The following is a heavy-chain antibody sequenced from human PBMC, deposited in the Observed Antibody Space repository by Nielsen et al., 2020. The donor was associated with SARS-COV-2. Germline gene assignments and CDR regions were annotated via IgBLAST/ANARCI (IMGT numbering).Heavy chain of an antibody. V-gene: IGHV4-4*02. CDR2: IYHSGST. CDR3: AIGRPYYDFWSGYQTNYYYGMDV. CDR1: GGSISSSNW. D-gene: IGHD3-3*01. J-gene: IGHJ6*02. Sequence: SETLSLTYAVSGGSISSSNWWSWVRQPPGKGLEWIGEIYHSGSTNYNPSLKSRVTISVDKSKNQFSLKLSSVTAADTAVYYCAIGRPYYDFWSGYQTNYYYGMDVWGQGTTVTVSS.